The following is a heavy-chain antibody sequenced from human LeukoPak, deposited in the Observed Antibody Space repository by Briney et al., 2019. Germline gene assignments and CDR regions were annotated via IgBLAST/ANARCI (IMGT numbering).Heavy chain of an antibody. CDR2: ISYSGSP. D-gene: IGHD2-2*01. J-gene: IGHJ1*01. CDR1: GASISSGGYY. V-gene: IGHV4-31*03. Sequence: SQTVSLTCTVSGASISSGGYYWSWIRQHPGKGLEWIGYISYSGSPYYNPSLKSRFTISVDTSRNQFSLKLSSVTAADTAVYYCARGPHCSSTSCYSEYFHHCGQRTLVTVSS. CDR3: ARGPHCSSTSCYSEYFHH.